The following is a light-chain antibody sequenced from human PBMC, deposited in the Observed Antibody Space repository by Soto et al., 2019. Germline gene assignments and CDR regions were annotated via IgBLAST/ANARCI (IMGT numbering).Light chain of an antibody. J-gene: IGLJ1*01. V-gene: IGLV2-8*01. CDR1: SSDVGGYDY. CDR3: SSYAGRNIGV. Sequence: QSALTQPPSASGSPGQSVTISCTGTSSDVGGYDYVSWYQHHPGKAPKLMIYEVTKRPSGVPDRFSGSKSGNTASLTVSGLQAEDEADYYCSSYAGRNIGVFGTGTKVTVL. CDR2: EVT.